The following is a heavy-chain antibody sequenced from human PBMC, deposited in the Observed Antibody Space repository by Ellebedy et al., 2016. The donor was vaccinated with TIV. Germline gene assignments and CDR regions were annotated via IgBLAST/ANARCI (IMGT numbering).Heavy chain of an antibody. Sequence: ASVKVSCKASGYIFTGYYIHWVRQAPGQGLEWMGWFNPNSGGTNYTQKFQGRVTMTRDTSISTAYMELSRLRSDDTAVYYCARVSEGGAAAGSYYYYYYGMDVWGQGTTVTVSS. CDR3: ARVSEGGAAAGSYYYYYYGMDV. D-gene: IGHD6-13*01. CDR2: FNPNSGGT. V-gene: IGHV1-2*02. J-gene: IGHJ6*02. CDR1: GYIFTGYY.